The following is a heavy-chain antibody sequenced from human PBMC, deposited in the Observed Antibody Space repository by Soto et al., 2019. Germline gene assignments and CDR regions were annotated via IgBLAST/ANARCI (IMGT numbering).Heavy chain of an antibody. CDR1: GIEFSNYA. J-gene: IGHJ4*02. CDR2: SSASGRSR. CDR3: AKDGNWLDVYFDV. D-gene: IGHD6-19*01. V-gene: IGHV3-23*01. Sequence: GGSLRLSCVASGIEFSNYAMSWVRQAPGKGLEWVSISSASGRSRYHADSVKGRFTISRDNSKNTPYLHMTNLRAEDTAVYYCAKDGNWLDVYFDVWRQGTPVTVSS.